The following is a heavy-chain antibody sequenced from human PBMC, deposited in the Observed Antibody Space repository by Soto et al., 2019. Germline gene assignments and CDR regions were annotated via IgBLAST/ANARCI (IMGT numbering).Heavy chain of an antibody. CDR2: ISYDGSNK. CDR1: GFTFSSYA. J-gene: IGHJ6*02. V-gene: IGHV3-30-3*01. Sequence: GGSLRLSCAASGFTFSSYAMHWVRQAPGKGLEWVAVISYDGSNKYYADSVKGRFTISRDNSKNTLYLQMNSLRAEDTAVYYCARFTGDIGADYYGMDVWGQGTTVTVSS. D-gene: IGHD2-8*02. CDR3: ARFTGDIGADYYGMDV.